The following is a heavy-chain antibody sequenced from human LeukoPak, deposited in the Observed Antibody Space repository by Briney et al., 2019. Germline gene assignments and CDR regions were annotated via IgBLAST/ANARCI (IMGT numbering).Heavy chain of an antibody. CDR2: FDPEDGET. CDR3: ARASPLPVVPEY. J-gene: IGHJ4*02. D-gene: IGHD2-15*01. V-gene: IGHV1-24*01. Sequence: ASVKVSCKVSGYIFTEISIHWVRQAPGKGLEWMGVFDPEDGETIYAQKFQGRVTMTEDTSTDTAYMELSSLRSEDTAVYYCARASPLPVVPEYWGQGTLVTVSS. CDR1: GYIFTEIS.